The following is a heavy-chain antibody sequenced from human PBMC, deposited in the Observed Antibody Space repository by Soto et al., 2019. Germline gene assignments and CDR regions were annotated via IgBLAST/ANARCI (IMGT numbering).Heavy chain of an antibody. Sequence: EVQLVESGGGLVKPGGSLRLSCAASGFTFINYSMNWVRQAPGKGLEWVSSISSGGSYIYYADSVKGRFTISRDNAKNTLYLQMPSLRAEDTAVYYCARARVVVAATDWCDPWGQGTLVTVSS. V-gene: IGHV3-21*01. CDR2: ISSGGSYI. CDR1: GFTFINYS. J-gene: IGHJ5*02. D-gene: IGHD2-15*01. CDR3: ARARVVVAATDWCDP.